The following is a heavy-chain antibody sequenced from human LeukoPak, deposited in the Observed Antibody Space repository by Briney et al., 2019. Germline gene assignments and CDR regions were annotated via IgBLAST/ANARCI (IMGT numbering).Heavy chain of an antibody. Sequence: NSSETLSLTCTVSGGSISSSSYYWGWIRQPPGKGLEWIGSIYYSGSTYYNPSLKSRVTISVDTSKSQFSLKLSSVTAADTAVYYCASLDAFDIWGQGTMVTVSS. J-gene: IGHJ3*02. CDR3: ASLDAFDI. CDR2: IYYSGST. V-gene: IGHV4-39*01. CDR1: GGSISSSSYY.